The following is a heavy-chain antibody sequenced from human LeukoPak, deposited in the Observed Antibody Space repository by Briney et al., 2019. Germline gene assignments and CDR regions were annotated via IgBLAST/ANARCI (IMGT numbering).Heavy chain of an antibody. D-gene: IGHD2-15*01. Sequence: PSETLSLTCTVSGGSISSYYWSWIRQPAGKGLEWIGRIYTSGSTNYNPSLKSRVTMSVDTSKNQFSLKLSSVTAADTAVYYCASIYMVARDTYYFDYWGQGTLVTVSS. V-gene: IGHV4-4*07. CDR3: ASIYMVARDTYYFDY. CDR1: GGSISSYY. J-gene: IGHJ4*02. CDR2: IYTSGST.